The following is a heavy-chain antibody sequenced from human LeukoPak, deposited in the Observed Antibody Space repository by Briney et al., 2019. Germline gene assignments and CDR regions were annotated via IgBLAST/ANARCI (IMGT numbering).Heavy chain of an antibody. Sequence: SLRLSCAASGFTFSSYSMNWVRQAPGKGLEWVSYISSSSSTIYYADSVKGRFTISRDNAKNSLYLQMNSLRDEDTAVYYCARDLTSYGDLTDAFDIWGQGTMVTVSS. D-gene: IGHD4-17*01. CDR2: ISSSSSTI. CDR1: GFTFSSYS. J-gene: IGHJ3*02. CDR3: ARDLTSYGDLTDAFDI. V-gene: IGHV3-48*02.